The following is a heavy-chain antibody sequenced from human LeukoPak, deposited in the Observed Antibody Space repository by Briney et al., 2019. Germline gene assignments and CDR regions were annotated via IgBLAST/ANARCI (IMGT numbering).Heavy chain of an antibody. CDR1: GFTFSSYG. CDR3: ARGQQQLSS. J-gene: IGHJ4*02. D-gene: IGHD6-13*01. CDR2: IWYDGSNK. Sequence: PGRSLRLSCAASGFTFSSYGMHWVRQAPGMGLEWVAVIWYDGSNKYYADSVKGRFTISRDNSKNTLYLQMNSLRAEDTAVCYCARGQQQLSSWGQGTLVTVSS. V-gene: IGHV3-33*01.